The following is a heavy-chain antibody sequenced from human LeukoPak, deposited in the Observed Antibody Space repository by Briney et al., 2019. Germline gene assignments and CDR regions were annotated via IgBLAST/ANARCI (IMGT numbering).Heavy chain of an antibody. V-gene: IGHV3-30*04. CDR2: ISYDGSNN. J-gene: IGHJ4*02. CDR3: ARDGIAAAGTHNFDY. CDR1: GFTFSSYA. Sequence: PPGGSLRLSCAASGFTFSSYAMHWVRQAPGKGLEWVAVISYDGSNNYYADSVKGRFTISRDNSKNTLYLQMNSLRAEDTAVYYCARDGIAAAGTHNFDYWGQGTLVTVSS. D-gene: IGHD6-13*01.